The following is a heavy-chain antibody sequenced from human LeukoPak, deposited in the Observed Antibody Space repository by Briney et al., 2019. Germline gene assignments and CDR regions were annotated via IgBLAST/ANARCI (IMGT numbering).Heavy chain of an antibody. V-gene: IGHV3-48*01. Sequence: GGSLRLSCAASGFTFSSYSMNWVRQAPGKGLEWLSYISSSSRTIYYADSVKGRFTISRDNANNSLYLQMNSLRAEDTAVYYCARDRAYDSSGYYGYWGQGTLVTVSS. D-gene: IGHD3-22*01. CDR3: ARDRAYDSSGYYGY. J-gene: IGHJ4*02. CDR2: ISSSSRTI. CDR1: GFTFSSYS.